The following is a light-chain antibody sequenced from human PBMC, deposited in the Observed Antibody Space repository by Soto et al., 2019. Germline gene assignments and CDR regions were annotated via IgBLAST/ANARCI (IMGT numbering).Light chain of an antibody. CDR3: QQHNNWPPIT. CDR2: GAS. CDR1: QSVSSN. V-gene: IGKV3-15*01. J-gene: IGKJ3*01. Sequence: EIVMTQSPATLSVSPGERATLSCRASQSVSSNLAWYQQKPGQAPRLLIYGASTRATGIPARCSGSGSGTAFTLPISSLQSEDYVAYYCQQHNNWPPITFGPGTKVDIK.